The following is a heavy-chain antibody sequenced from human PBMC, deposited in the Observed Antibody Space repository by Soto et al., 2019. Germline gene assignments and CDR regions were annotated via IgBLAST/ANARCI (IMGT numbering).Heavy chain of an antibody. CDR3: ARPPTEQDGDYVSGAFDV. V-gene: IGHV4-39*01. CDR1: GGSISNIGSY. J-gene: IGHJ3*01. D-gene: IGHD4-17*01. Sequence: QLQLQESGPGLVKPSETLSLTCSVSGGSISNIGSYWGWIRQPPGKGLEWIGTIYYSGLTYYNPSRKCRVAISAGASKTQFSLRLTSVTAADTAVYYCARPPTEQDGDYVSGAFDVWGPGTMVTVSS. CDR2: IYYSGLT.